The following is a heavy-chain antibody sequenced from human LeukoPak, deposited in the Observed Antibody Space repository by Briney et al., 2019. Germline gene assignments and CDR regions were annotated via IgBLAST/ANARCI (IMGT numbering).Heavy chain of an antibody. V-gene: IGHV3-30*03. CDR1: GFTSSSYS. Sequence: QLVGSGGGVVQPGRSLRLSCTASGFTSSSYSMHWVRQAPGKGLEWVSFISFDGSNKYYADSVKGRFTISRDNSKNTLYLQMSSLRAEDTAVYFCARDGRGLRNYCYYMDVWGKGTTVTVSS. CDR2: ISFDGSNK. CDR3: ARDGRGLRNYCYYMDV. J-gene: IGHJ6*03. D-gene: IGHD5-12*01.